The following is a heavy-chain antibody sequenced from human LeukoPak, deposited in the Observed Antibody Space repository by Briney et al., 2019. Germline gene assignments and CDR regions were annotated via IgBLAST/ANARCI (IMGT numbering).Heavy chain of an antibody. CDR2: IYYSGST. V-gene: IGHV4-31*03. J-gene: IGHJ4*02. D-gene: IGHD4-17*01. CDR1: GGSISSGGYY. Sequence: SETLSLTCTVSGGSISSGGYYWSWIRQHPGKGLEWIGYIYYSGSTYYNPSLKSRVTISVDTSKNQFSLKLSSVTAADTAVYYCARGLGQNYGDLPYYFDYWGQGTLVTVSS. CDR3: ARGLGQNYGDLPYYFDY.